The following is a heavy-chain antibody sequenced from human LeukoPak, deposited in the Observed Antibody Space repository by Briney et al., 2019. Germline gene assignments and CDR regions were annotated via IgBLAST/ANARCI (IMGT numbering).Heavy chain of an antibody. CDR2: IWYDGSNK. CDR1: GFTFSSYG. CDR3: AKGFSMTTTVTSDFDY. D-gene: IGHD4-17*01. J-gene: IGHJ4*02. Sequence: GGSLRLSCAASGFTFSSYGMHWVRQAPGKGLEWVAVIWYDGSNKYYVDSVKGRFTISRDNSKNTLYLQMNSLRAEDTAVYYCAKGFSMTTTVTSDFDYWGQGTLVTVSS. V-gene: IGHV3-30*02.